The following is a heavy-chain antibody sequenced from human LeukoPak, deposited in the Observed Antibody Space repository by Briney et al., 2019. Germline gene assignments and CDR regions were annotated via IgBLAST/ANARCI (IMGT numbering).Heavy chain of an antibody. D-gene: IGHD4-17*01. J-gene: IGHJ2*01. Sequence: GGSLRLSCAASGFTFSSYWMHWVRQAPGKGLVWVSRINDDGRSASYADSVEGRFTISRDNAKNTLYLQMNSLRAEDTAVYYCARDLQATVTTNGWGFDLWGRGTLVTVSS. CDR1: GFTFSSYW. V-gene: IGHV3-74*01. CDR3: ARDLQATVTTNGWGFDL. CDR2: INDDGRSA.